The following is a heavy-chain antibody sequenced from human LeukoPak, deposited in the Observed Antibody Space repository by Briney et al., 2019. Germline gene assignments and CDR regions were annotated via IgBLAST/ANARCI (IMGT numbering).Heavy chain of an antibody. J-gene: IGHJ5*02. CDR1: GGSISSYY. CDR2: IYYSGST. Sequence: SETLSLTCTVSGGSISSYYWSWIRQPPGKGLEWIGYIYYSGSTTYNPSLKSRVTISVDTSKNQFSLKLSSVTAADTAVYYCARAVSTMVRGVIIPDWFDPWGQGTLVTVSS. CDR3: ARAVSTMVRGVIIPDWFDP. V-gene: IGHV4-59*08. D-gene: IGHD3-10*01.